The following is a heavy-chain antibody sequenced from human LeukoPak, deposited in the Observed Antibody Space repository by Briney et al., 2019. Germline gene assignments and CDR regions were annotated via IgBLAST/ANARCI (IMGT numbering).Heavy chain of an antibody. Sequence: PSETLSLTCAVYGGSFSGYYWSWIRQPPGKGLEWIGYIYHSGSTYYNPSLKSRVTISVDRSKNQFSLKLSSVTAADTAVYYCAREASPPNDAFDIWGQGTMVTVSS. CDR2: IYHSGST. CDR1: GGSFSGYY. CDR3: AREASPPNDAFDI. J-gene: IGHJ3*02. V-gene: IGHV4-30-2*01.